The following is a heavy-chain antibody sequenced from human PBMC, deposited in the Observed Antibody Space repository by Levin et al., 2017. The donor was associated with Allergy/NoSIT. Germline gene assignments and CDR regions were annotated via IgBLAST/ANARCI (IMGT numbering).Heavy chain of an antibody. CDR2: ISYDGSNM. CDR3: AKDIFSYDTSYYFDY. D-gene: IGHD3-3*01. V-gene: IGHV3-30*18. CDR1: GFIFSSFA. Sequence: GGSLRLSCATSGFIFSSFALHWLRQAPGKGLEWVAVISYDGSNMYYADSVKGRFTISRDNSKNTLFLQMNSLRAEDTAVYYCAKDIFSYDTSYYFDYWGQGILVTVSS. J-gene: IGHJ4*02.